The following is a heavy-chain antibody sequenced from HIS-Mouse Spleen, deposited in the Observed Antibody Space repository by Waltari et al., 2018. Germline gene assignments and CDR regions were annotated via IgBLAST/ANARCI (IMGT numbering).Heavy chain of an antibody. D-gene: IGHD6-13*01. Sequence: QLQLQESGPGLVKPSETLSLTCTVSGGSISSSSYYWGWNRQPPGKGLEWIGSIYYSGSTYYHPSLKSRVTISVDTSKNQFSQKLSSVTAADTAVYYCAREIPYSSSWYDWYFDLWGRGTLVTVSS. CDR3: AREIPYSSSWYDWYFDL. V-gene: IGHV4-39*07. J-gene: IGHJ2*01. CDR1: GGSISSSSYY. CDR2: IYYSGST.